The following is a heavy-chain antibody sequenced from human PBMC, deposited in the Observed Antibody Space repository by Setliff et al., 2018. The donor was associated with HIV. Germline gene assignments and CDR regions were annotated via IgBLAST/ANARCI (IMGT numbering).Heavy chain of an antibody. J-gene: IGHJ4*02. Sequence: AASVKVSCKASGYLFTGYYMHWVRQAPGQGLEWMGWINVNSGGTKYAQKFQGRVTMTRDTSISTAYMEVSSLRSDDTAVYYCAREGSPIYYFDYWSQGTLVTVS. CDR2: INVNSGGT. V-gene: IGHV1-2*02. CDR1: GYLFTGYY. D-gene: IGHD3-10*01. CDR3: AREGSPIYYFDY.